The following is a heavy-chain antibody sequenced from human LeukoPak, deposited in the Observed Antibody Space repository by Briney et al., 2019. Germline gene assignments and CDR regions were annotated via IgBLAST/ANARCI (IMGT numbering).Heavy chain of an antibody. CDR3: ARGGTYYYDSSGPMRD. CDR2: IHHSGST. D-gene: IGHD3-22*01. V-gene: IGHV4-30-2*01. CDR1: GGSISSGGYS. Sequence: SETLSLTCAVSGGSISSGGYSWRWIRQPPGKGLEWIGYIHHSGSTYYNPSLKSRVTISVDRSKNQFSLKLSSVTAADTAVYYCARGGTYYYDSSGPMRDWGQGTLVPVSS. J-gene: IGHJ4*02.